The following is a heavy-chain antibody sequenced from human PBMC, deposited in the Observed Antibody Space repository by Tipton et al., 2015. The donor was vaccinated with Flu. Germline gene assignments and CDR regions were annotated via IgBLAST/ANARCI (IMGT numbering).Heavy chain of an antibody. D-gene: IGHD2-21*01. Sequence: QLVQSGAEVKKPGASVKVSCKASGYTFTSYGISWVRQAPGQGLEWMGWISAYNGNTNYAQKLQGRVTMTTDTSTSTAYMELRSLRSDDTAVYYCAGDIWRWWPHYYYYMDVWGKGTTVTVSS. CDR3: AGDIWRWWPHYYYYMDV. CDR2: ISAYNGNT. CDR1: GYTFTSYG. V-gene: IGHV1-18*04. J-gene: IGHJ6*03.